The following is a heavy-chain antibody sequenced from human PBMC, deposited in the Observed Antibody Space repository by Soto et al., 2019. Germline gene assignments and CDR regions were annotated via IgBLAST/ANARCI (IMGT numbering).Heavy chain of an antibody. J-gene: IGHJ2*01. CDR2: IYYSGST. CDR3: AREYGDYSWYFDL. V-gene: IGHV4-31*03. Sequence: QVQLQESGPGLVKPSQTLSLTCTVSGGSISSGGYYWSWIRQHPGKGLEWIGYIYYSGSTYYNPSLKSRVTISVDTAKNQFSLKLSSVTAADTAVYYCAREYGDYSWYFDLWGRGTLVTVSS. CDR1: GGSISSGGYY. D-gene: IGHD4-17*01.